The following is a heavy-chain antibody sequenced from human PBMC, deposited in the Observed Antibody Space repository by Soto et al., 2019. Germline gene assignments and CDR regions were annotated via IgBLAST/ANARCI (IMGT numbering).Heavy chain of an antibody. CDR2: ISAYNGNT. CDR1: GYTFTSYG. Sequence: GASVKVSCKASGYTFTSYGISWVRQAPGQGLEWMGWISAYNGNTNYAQKLQGRVTMTTDTSTSTAYMELRSLRSDDTAVYYCARLPTGEYDSSGYVHYYYGMDVWGQGTTVTVSS. CDR3: ARLPTGEYDSSGYVHYYYGMDV. J-gene: IGHJ6*02. V-gene: IGHV1-18*01. D-gene: IGHD3-22*01.